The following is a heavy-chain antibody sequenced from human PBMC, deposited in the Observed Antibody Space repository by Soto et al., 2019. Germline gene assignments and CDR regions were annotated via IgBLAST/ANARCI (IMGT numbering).Heavy chain of an antibody. Sequence: QVQLVESGGGVVQPGRSLRLSCAAPGFTFSSYGMHWVRQAPGKGLEWVAVISYDGSNKYYVDSVKGRFTISRDNSKNTLYLQMNSLRVEDTAVYSCAQQEGDNYSFDYWGQGTLVTVSS. J-gene: IGHJ4*02. CDR1: GFTFSSYG. D-gene: IGHD1-1*01. CDR3: AQQEGDNYSFDY. V-gene: IGHV3-30*03. CDR2: ISYDGSNK.